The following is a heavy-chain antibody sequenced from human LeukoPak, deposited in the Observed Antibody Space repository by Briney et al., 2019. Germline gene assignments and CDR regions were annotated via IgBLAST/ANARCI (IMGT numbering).Heavy chain of an antibody. Sequence: QAGGSLRLSCAVSGITFSSYGMHWVRQAPGKGLEWVAVISYDGRNKYYAESAKGRFTISRDNSKSTLYLQMNSLRTEDTAVYYCATGDYYGSGSSATLDYWGQGTLVTVSS. D-gene: IGHD3-10*01. CDR3: ATGDYYGSGSSATLDY. V-gene: IGHV3-30*03. CDR2: ISYDGRNK. J-gene: IGHJ4*02. CDR1: GITFSSYG.